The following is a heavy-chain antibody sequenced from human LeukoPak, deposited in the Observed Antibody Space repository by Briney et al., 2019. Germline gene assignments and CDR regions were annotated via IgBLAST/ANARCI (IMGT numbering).Heavy chain of an antibody. D-gene: IGHD5-12*01. Sequence: GGSLRLACTASGFTFGDYPMSWVRQAPGKGPEWVGFIRSKYYGGTTDYAASVTGRFTISRDDSNSIAYLQMNSLKTEDTAVYYCTRDAFISGYDHLFGYWGQGTLVTVSS. V-gene: IGHV3-49*04. CDR2: IRSKYYGGTT. CDR3: TRDAFISGYDHLFGY. CDR1: GFTFGDYP. J-gene: IGHJ4*02.